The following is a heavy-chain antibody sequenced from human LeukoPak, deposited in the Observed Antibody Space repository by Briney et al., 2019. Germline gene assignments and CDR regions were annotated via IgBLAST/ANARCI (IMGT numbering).Heavy chain of an antibody. CDR1: GFSFDDYV. V-gene: IGHV3-9*01. CDR2: ISWNSGST. Sequence: GTSLRLSCAASGFSFDDYVMHWVRQAPGKGLEWVSGISWNSGSTGYADSVKGRFTISRDNSKNTLYLQMSSLRAEDTAVYYCARGFREYTSGWYYFDYWGQGTLVTVSS. J-gene: IGHJ4*02. D-gene: IGHD6-19*01. CDR3: ARGFREYTSGWYYFDY.